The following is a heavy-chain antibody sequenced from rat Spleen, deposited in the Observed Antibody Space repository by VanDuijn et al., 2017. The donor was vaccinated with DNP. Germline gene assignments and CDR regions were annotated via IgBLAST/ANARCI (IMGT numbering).Heavy chain of an antibody. CDR1: GFSLTSNN. D-gene: IGHD1-2*01. J-gene: IGHJ3*01. Sequence: VQLKESGPGLVQPSQTLSLTCTVAGFSLTSNNVHWVRQPPGKGLEWMGVIWNTGGTRYNSVLKSRLSISKDTSKSQVFLKMNSLQTEDTATYYCARSPESSYIYFPWAYWGQGTLVTVSS. CDR2: IWNTGGT. CDR3: ARSPESSYIYFPWAY. V-gene: IGHV2-41*01.